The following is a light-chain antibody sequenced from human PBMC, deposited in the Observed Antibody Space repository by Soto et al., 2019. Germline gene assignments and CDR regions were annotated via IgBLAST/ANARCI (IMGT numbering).Light chain of an antibody. Sequence: EIVLTQFPGTLSLSPGESATLSCRASQSVSSSYLAWYQQKPGQAPRVLIYGASSRASGIPDRFSGSGSGTDFTLTISRLEPEDFAVYYCQQCGGSPLTFGGGTRVEIK. CDR1: QSVSSSY. CDR3: QQCGGSPLT. V-gene: IGKV3-20*01. J-gene: IGKJ4*01. CDR2: GAS.